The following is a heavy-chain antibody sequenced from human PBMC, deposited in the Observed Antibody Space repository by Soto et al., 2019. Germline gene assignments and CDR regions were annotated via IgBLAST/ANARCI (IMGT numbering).Heavy chain of an antibody. Sequence: GASVKVSCKASGYTFTSYAMHWVRQAPGQRLEWMGWINAGNGNTKYSQKFQGRVTITRDTSASTAYMELSSLRAEDTALYYCAKDETHTPSGNWFDPWGQGTLVTVSS. CDR1: GYTFTSYA. J-gene: IGHJ5*02. CDR3: AKDETHTPSGNWFDP. CDR2: INAGNGNT. V-gene: IGHV1-3*01.